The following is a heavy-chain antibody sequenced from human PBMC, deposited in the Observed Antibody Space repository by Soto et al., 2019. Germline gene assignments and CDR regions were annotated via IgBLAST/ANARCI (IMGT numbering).Heavy chain of an antibody. CDR2: ISGSGGGT. D-gene: IGHD2-15*01. V-gene: IGHV3-23*01. Sequence: EVQLLESGGALVQPGGSLRLSCAASGFTFSSYAMSWVRQAPGKGLEWVSLISGSGGGTYYADSVKGRFTMSRDNSKNTLYLQMNSLRAEDTAVFYCAKHLSNGSPDYWGQGTLVTVSS. J-gene: IGHJ4*02. CDR1: GFTFSSYA. CDR3: AKHLSNGSPDY.